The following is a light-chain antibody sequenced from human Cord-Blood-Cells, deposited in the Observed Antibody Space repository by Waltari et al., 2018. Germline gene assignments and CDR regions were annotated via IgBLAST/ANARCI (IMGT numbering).Light chain of an antibody. Sequence: SYELTQPPSVSVSPGKTASITCSGDQLGDKYACWYQQKPGQSLVLVIYQDSKRPSGIPERFSGSNSGNTATLTISGTQAMDEADYYCQAWDSSTVVFGGGTKLTVL. CDR3: QAWDSSTVV. J-gene: IGLJ2*01. V-gene: IGLV3-1*01. CDR1: QLGDKY. CDR2: QDS.